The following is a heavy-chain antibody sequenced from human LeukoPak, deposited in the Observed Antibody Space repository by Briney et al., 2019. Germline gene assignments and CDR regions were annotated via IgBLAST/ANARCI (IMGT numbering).Heavy chain of an antibody. CDR2: INHNSGGT. CDR3: ARERGVLRDLVY. V-gene: IGHV1-2*02. Sequence: ASVKVSCKASGYTFTGYYMHWVRQAAGQGLEWMGWINHNSGGTNYAQKFQGRVTMTRDTSISTAYMELSRLRSDDTAVYYCARERGVLRDLVYWGQGTLVTVSS. CDR1: GYTFTGYY. D-gene: IGHD3-9*01. J-gene: IGHJ4*02.